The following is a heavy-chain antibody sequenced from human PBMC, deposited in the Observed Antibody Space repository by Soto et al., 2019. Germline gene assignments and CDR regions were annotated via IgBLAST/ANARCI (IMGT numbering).Heavy chain of an antibody. CDR3: ARSAVTRSYYYYYYGMDV. V-gene: IGHV4-39*01. CDR1: GGSISSSSYY. CDR2: IYYSGST. J-gene: IGHJ6*02. D-gene: IGHD4-17*01. Sequence: SETLSLTCTVSGGSISSSSYYWGWIRQPPGKGLEWIGSIYYSGSTYYSPSLKSRVTISVDTSKNQFSLKLSSVTAADTAVYYCARSAVTRSYYYYYYGMDVWGQGTTVTVSS.